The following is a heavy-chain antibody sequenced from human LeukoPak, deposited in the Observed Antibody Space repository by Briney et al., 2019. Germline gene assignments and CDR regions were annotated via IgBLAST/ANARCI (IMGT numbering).Heavy chain of an antibody. Sequence: GESLKISCKGSGYSFTSYWIGWVRQMPGKGLEWMGIIYPGDSDTGYSPSFQGQVTISADKSISTAYLQWSSLKASDTAMYYCARIGEMATISFDYWGQGTLVTVSS. V-gene: IGHV5-51*01. D-gene: IGHD5-24*01. CDR2: IYPGDSDT. CDR1: GYSFTSYW. J-gene: IGHJ4*02. CDR3: ARIGEMATISFDY.